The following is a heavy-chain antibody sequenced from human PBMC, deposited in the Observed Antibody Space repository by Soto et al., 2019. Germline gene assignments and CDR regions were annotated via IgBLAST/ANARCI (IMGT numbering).Heavy chain of an antibody. CDR2: IYSGGST. D-gene: IGHD3-16*01. CDR1: GFTVSSNY. V-gene: IGHV3-53*01. J-gene: IGHJ4*02. CDR3: GKGGGGHY. Sequence: EVQLVESGGGLIQPGGSLRLSCAASGFTVSSNYMSWVRQAPGKGLEWVLVIYSGGSTYYADSVKGRFTISRDNSKNTLFLKMNSLKAEDTAVYYWGKGGGGHYWGQGTLVTVSS.